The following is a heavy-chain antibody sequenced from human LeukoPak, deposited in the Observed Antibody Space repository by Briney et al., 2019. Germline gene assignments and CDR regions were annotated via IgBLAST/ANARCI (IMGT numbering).Heavy chain of an antibody. CDR1: GGSISSSSYY. V-gene: IGHV4-39*01. CDR2: IYYSGST. D-gene: IGHD2-21*02. CDR3: ARGCGLLAYCGGDCYCFDY. Sequence: SETLSLTCTVSGGSISSSSYYWGWIRQPPGKGLEWIGSIYYSGSTYYNPSLKSRVTISVDTSKNQFSLKLSSVTAADTAVYYCARGCGLLAYCGGDCYCFDYWGQGTLVTVSS. J-gene: IGHJ4*02.